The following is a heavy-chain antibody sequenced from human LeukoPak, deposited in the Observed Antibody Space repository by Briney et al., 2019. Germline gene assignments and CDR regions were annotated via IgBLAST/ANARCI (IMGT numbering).Heavy chain of an antibody. CDR2: ISGSGGST. Sequence: GSLRLSCAASGFTFSSYAMSWVRQAPGKGLEWVSAISGSGGSTYYADSVKGRFTISRDNSKNTLYLQMNSLRAEDTAVYYCANPPNLYGGNPDINWGQGTLVTVSS. J-gene: IGHJ4*02. D-gene: IGHD4-23*01. CDR3: ANPPNLYGGNPDIN. V-gene: IGHV3-23*01. CDR1: GFTFSSYA.